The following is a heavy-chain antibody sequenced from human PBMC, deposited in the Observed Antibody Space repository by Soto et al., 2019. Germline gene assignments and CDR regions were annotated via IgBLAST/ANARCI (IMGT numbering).Heavy chain of an antibody. J-gene: IGHJ4*02. V-gene: IGHV3-11*04. CDR1: GFTFSDYY. D-gene: IGHD3-10*01. Sequence: QVQLVESGGGLVKPGGSLRLSCAASGFTFSDYYMSWIRQAPGKGLEWVSYISSSGSNIYYADSVKGRFTISRDNAKNSLYLQMNIRIGEDTAEDYCARDLPYYYGSWCYQYDYWGQGTLVTVSS. CDR2: ISSSGSNI. CDR3: ARDLPYYYGSWCYQYDY.